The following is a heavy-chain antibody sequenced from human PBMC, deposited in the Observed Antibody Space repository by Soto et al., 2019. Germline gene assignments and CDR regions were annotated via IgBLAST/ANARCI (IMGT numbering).Heavy chain of an antibody. D-gene: IGHD1-26*01. J-gene: IGHJ3*02. V-gene: IGHV4-39*01. Sequence: PSETLSLTCTVSGGSISSSSYYWGWIRQPPGKGLEWIGSIYYSGSTYYNPSLKSRVTISVDTSKNQFSLKLSSATAADTAVYYCARPTAGLSGAFDIWGQGTMVTVSS. CDR1: GGSISSSSYY. CDR2: IYYSGST. CDR3: ARPTAGLSGAFDI.